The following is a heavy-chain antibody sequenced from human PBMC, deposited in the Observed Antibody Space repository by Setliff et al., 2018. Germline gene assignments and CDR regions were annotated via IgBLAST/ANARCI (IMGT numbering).Heavy chain of an antibody. D-gene: IGHD3-22*01. J-gene: IGHJ3*01. CDR2: MFDNVGT. CDR3: ARDPHYDPTYSLPGHAFDF. V-gene: IGHV4-38-2*02. Sequence: SETLSLTCAVSNFSVNSGYTWGWIRQPPGKGLEWIGIMFDNVGTFYNPSLKSRVTMSVDTSKNHFSLRLTSVTAADTAVYYCARDPHYDPTYSLPGHAFDFWGQGIMVTVSS. CDR1: NFSVNSGYT.